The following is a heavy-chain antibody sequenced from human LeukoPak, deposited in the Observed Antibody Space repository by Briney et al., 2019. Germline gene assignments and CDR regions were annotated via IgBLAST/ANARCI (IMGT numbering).Heavy chain of an antibody. CDR2: IDGPGGTT. CDR3: AKWLSSSWAPFDY. Sequence: PGGSLRLSCAASGSTFSKAWMTWVRQAPGRGLEWVSAIDGPGGTTYYADSVKGRFTISRDNSKNTLYLQMNSLRAEDTAVYYCAKWLSSSWAPFDYWGQGTLVTVSS. V-gene: IGHV3-23*01. CDR1: GSTFSKAW. D-gene: IGHD6-13*01. J-gene: IGHJ4*02.